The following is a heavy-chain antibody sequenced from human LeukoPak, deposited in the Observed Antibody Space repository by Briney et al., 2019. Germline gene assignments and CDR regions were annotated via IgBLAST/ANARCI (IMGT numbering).Heavy chain of an antibody. CDR2: TYYGGSS. Sequence: SETQSLTCIVSGVSISSGGSISSGGYYWSWIRQHPGKGLEWIGFTYYGGSSYYSPSLESRVTISLDTSKNQLSLRLNSVTAADTAVYYCVGGSYPLQYWGQGALVTVSS. V-gene: IGHV4-31*03. CDR3: VGGSYPLQY. D-gene: IGHD1-26*01. CDR1: GVSISSGGSISSGGYY. J-gene: IGHJ4*02.